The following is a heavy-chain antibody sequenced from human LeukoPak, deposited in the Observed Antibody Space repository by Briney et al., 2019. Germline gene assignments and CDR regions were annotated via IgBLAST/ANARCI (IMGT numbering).Heavy chain of an antibody. J-gene: IGHJ3*02. D-gene: IGHD3-9*01. Sequence: GGSLRLSCSASGFTFSRYAMHWVRQAPGKGLEYVSAISSSGGSTYYADSVKGRFTISRDNSKDTLYLQMSSLRAEDTTVYYCVKSAGFDWLSPLDAFDIWGQGTRVSVSS. CDR2: ISSSGGST. CDR1: GFTFSRYA. V-gene: IGHV3-64D*06. CDR3: VKSAGFDWLSPLDAFDI.